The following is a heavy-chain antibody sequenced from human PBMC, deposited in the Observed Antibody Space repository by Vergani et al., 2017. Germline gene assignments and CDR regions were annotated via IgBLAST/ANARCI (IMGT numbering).Heavy chain of an antibody. CDR2: IIPIFGTA. J-gene: IGHJ6*02. CDR3: ARDETLRGYSGYDLSGVMDV. CDR1: GGTFSSYA. V-gene: IGHV1-69*01. D-gene: IGHD5-12*01. Sequence: QVQLVQSGAEVKKPGSSVKVSCKASGGTFSSYAISWVRQAPGQGLEWMGGIIPIFGTANYAQKFQGRVTITADESTSTAYMELSSLRSEDTAVYYCARDETLRGYSGYDLSGVMDVWGQGTTVTVSS.